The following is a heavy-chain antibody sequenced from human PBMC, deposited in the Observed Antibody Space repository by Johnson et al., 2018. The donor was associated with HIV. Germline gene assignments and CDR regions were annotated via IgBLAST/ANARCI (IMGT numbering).Heavy chain of an antibody. V-gene: IGHV3-30-3*01. CDR2: ISYDGSNK. CDR3: AKEPRPAFDI. J-gene: IGHJ3*02. Sequence: QVQLVESGGGVVQPGRSLRLSCAASGFTFSSYAMHWVRQAPGKGLEWVAVISYDGSNKYYADSVKGRFTISRDHYKNTLYLQMNSLRAEDTAGYYCAKEPRPAFDIWGQGTMVTVSS. CDR1: GFTFSSYA.